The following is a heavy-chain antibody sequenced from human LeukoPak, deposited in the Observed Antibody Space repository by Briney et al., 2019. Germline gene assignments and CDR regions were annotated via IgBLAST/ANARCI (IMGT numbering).Heavy chain of an antibody. V-gene: IGHV3-23*01. Sequence: GSLRLSCSASGFTFRNFAISWVRQAPGKGLEWVSSIGGGDTHYADSVKGRFTISRDDSKSTVDLQMSSLRAEDTAVYYCAKDGQSFNSMYDYFDSWGQGTLVTVSS. CDR3: AKDGQSFNSMYDYFDS. CDR1: GFTFRNFA. J-gene: IGHJ4*02. D-gene: IGHD2-8*01. CDR2: IGGGDT.